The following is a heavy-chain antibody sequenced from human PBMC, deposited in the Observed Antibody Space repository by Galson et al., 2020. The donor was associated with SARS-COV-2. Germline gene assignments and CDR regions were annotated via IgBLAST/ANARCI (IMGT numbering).Heavy chain of an antibody. CDR1: GYTFTGYF. CDR3: ASARGYYGSGSYYTFDY. J-gene: IGHJ4*02. CDR2: NNPNSGGT. V-gene: IGHV1-2*02. Sequence: ASVTVSCKATGYTFTGYFIHWVRQATGQGLEWMGWNNPNSGGTNYAQKFQGRVTMTRDTSISTAYMELSRLRSDDTAVYYCASARGYYGSGSYYTFDYWGQGTLVTVSS. D-gene: IGHD3-10*01.